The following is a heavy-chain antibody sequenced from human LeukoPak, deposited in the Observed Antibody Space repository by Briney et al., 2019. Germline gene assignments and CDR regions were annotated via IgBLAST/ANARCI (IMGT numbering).Heavy chain of an antibody. J-gene: IGHJ3*02. CDR3: ATRTYSYDSSGYPDAFDI. D-gene: IGHD3-22*01. V-gene: IGHV1-69*13. CDR1: GYTFTSYG. CDR2: IIPIFGTA. Sequence: ASVKVSCKASGYTFTSYGISWVRQAPGQGLEWMGGIIPIFGTANYAQKFQGRVTITADESTSTAYMELSSLRSEDTAVYYCATRTYSYDSSGYPDAFDIWGQGTMVTVSS.